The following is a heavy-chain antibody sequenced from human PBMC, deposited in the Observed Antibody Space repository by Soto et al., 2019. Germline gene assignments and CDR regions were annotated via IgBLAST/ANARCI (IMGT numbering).Heavy chain of an antibody. J-gene: IGHJ5*02. CDR2: ISGSGGST. D-gene: IGHD3-10*01. V-gene: IGHV3-23*01. CDR1: GFTFSSYA. CDR3: AKAPLWFGELGPWFHP. Sequence: EVQLLESGGGLVQPGGSLRLSCAASGFTFSSYAMSWVSQAPGKGLEWVSAISGSGGSTYYADSVKGRFTISRDNSKNTLYLQMNSLRAEDTAVYYCAKAPLWFGELGPWFHPWGQGTLVTVSS.